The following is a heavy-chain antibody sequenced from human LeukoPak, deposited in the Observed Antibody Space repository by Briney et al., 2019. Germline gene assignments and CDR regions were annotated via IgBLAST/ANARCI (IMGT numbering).Heavy chain of an antibody. V-gene: IGHV4-34*01. J-gene: IGHJ4*02. D-gene: IGHD6-19*01. CDR3: ARVGSGWYELDY. CDR1: GGSFSGYY. Sequence: SETLSLTCAVYGGSFSGYYWSWIRQPPGKGLEWIGEINHSGSTNYNPSLKSRVTMSVDTSKNQFSLNLSSVTAADAAVYYCARVGSGWYELDYWGQGTLVTVS. CDR2: INHSGST.